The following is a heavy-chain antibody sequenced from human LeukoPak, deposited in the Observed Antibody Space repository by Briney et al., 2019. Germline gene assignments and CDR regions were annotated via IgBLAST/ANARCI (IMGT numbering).Heavy chain of an antibody. CDR2: IYYSGSGST. CDR1: GGSISSSRYY. J-gene: IGHJ4*02. CDR3: ARDAVASAEEWGY. Sequence: SETLSLTCTVSGGSISSSRYYWGWIRQSPGKGLEWIGTIYYSGSGSTYYNPSLKSRVIISIDMSKNQFSLRLSSVTAADTAVYYCARDAVASAEEWGYWGQGSLVIVSS. D-gene: IGHD1-26*01. V-gene: IGHV4-39*02.